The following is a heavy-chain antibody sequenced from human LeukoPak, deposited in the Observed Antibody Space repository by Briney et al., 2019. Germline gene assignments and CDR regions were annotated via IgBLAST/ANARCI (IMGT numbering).Heavy chain of an antibody. V-gene: IGHV3-30*02. J-gene: IGHJ4*02. D-gene: IGHD1-26*01. Sequence: GGSLRLSCAAPGFTFSSYGMHWVRQAPGKGLEWVAFIRYDGSNKYYADSVKGRFTISRDNSKNTLYLQMNSLRAEDTAVYYCAKGGSQGGSYLFDYWGQGTLVTVSS. CDR3: AKGGSQGGSYLFDY. CDR2: IRYDGSNK. CDR1: GFTFSSYG.